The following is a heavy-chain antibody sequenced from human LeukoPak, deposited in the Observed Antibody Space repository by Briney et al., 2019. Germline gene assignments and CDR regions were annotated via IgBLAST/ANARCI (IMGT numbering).Heavy chain of an antibody. Sequence: GGSLRLSCAASGFTFSSYAMSWVRQAPGKGLKWVSAISGSGGSTYYADSVKGRFTISRDNSKNTLYLQMNSLRAEDTAVYYCAKGIAVADRFDYWGQGTLVTVSS. CDR3: AKGIAVADRFDY. V-gene: IGHV3-23*01. CDR1: GFTFSSYA. D-gene: IGHD6-19*01. J-gene: IGHJ4*02. CDR2: ISGSGGST.